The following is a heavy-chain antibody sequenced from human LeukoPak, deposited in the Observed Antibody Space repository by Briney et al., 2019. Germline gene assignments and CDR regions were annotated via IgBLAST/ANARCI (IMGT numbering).Heavy chain of an antibody. D-gene: IGHD5-18*01. V-gene: IGHV3-33*01. CDR1: GFTFSSYG. Sequence: GRSLRLSCAASGFTFSSYGMHWVRQAPGKGLEWVAVIWNDGSAQYYADSVQGRFTISRDNSKNTLYLQMNSLRADDTALYYCARGDVETARRFDCWGQGTLVTVSS. CDR3: ARGDVETARRFDC. CDR2: IWNDGSAQ. J-gene: IGHJ4*02.